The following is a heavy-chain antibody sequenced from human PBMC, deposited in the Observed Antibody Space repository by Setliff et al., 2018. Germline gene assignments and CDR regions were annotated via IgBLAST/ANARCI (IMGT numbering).Heavy chain of an antibody. V-gene: IGHV5-51*01. D-gene: IGHD6-19*01. Sequence: ESLKISCKGSGYSFTTYWIGWVRQMPGKGLEWMGIIYPGDSDTRYSPSFQGQVTISADKSISTAYLQWSSLKASDTAMYYCARQAVAGSDAFDIWGQGTMVTVSS. CDR3: ARQAVAGSDAFDI. CDR1: GYSFTTYW. J-gene: IGHJ3*02. CDR2: IYPGDSDT.